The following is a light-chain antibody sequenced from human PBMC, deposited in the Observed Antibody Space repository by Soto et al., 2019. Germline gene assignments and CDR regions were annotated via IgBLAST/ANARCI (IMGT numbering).Light chain of an antibody. CDR2: GAS. CDR3: QQYSNSPPEFT. J-gene: IGKJ3*01. V-gene: IGKV3-20*01. Sequence: EIVLTQSPGTLSVSLGERVTLSCRASQSVSSNYLAWYQQRPGQAPRLLIFGASYRATGIPDRFSGSGSGTDFTLTISRLEPEDFAVYYCQQYSNSPPEFTFGPGTKVDSK. CDR1: QSVSSNY.